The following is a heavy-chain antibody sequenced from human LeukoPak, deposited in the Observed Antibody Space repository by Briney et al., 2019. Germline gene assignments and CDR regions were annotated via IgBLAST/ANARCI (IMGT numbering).Heavy chain of an antibody. V-gene: IGHV4-31*03. CDR1: GGSISSGGYY. CDR3: ARDHDGWSDY. CDR2: IYYSGST. J-gene: IGHJ4*02. Sequence: SETLSLTCTVYGGSISSGGYYWSWIRQHPGKGLEWIGYIYYSGSTYYNPSLKSRVTISVDTSKNQFSLKLSSVTAADTAVYYCARDHDGWSDYWGQGTLVTVSS. D-gene: IGHD6-19*01.